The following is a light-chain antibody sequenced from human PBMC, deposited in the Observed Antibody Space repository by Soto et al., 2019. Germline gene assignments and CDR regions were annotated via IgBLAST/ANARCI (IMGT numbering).Light chain of an antibody. Sequence: EIVLTQSPGTRSLSPGERASLSCRASQSVRNSYLAWYQQKPGQAPRLLIYGASGRATGIPDRFSGSGSGTDFTLTISRLEPEDFAVYYCQQYGSSPYIFGQGTKLEI. CDR2: GAS. CDR1: QSVRNSY. CDR3: QQYGSSPYI. J-gene: IGKJ2*01. V-gene: IGKV3-20*01.